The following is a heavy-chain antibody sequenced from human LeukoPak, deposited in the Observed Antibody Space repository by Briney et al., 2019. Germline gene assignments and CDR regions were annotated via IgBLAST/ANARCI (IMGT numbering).Heavy chain of an antibody. J-gene: IGHJ6*03. CDR3: ARDHGFSYYYYYMDV. Sequence: PGGSLRLSCAASGFTFSSYWMSWVRQAPGKGLEWVANIKKDGSEKYYVDSVKGRFTISRDNAKNSVYLQMNRLRAEDTAVYYCARDHGFSYYYYYMDVWGKGTTVTVSS. CDR1: GFTFSSYW. CDR2: IKKDGSEK. D-gene: IGHD3-3*01. V-gene: IGHV3-7*01.